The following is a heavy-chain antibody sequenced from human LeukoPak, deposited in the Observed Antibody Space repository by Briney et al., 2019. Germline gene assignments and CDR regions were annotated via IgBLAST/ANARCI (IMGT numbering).Heavy chain of an antibody. CDR3: ARDFTGESGYSGY. CDR1: GFTFSSYT. D-gene: IGHD5-12*01. V-gene: IGHV3-21*01. J-gene: IGHJ4*02. Sequence: GGSLRLSCAASGFTFSSYTMNWVRQAPGKGLEWVSSISPSGASVWHADSVEGRFTISRDAATYSVYLQMNSLRADDTAVYYCARDFTGESGYSGYWGRGTLVTVSP. CDR2: ISPSGASV.